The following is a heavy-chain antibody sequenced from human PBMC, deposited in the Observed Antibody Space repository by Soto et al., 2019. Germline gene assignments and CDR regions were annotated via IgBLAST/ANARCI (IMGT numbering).Heavy chain of an antibody. CDR2: IYYSGNT. Sequence: SETLSLTCTVSGGSVSSGSYYWSWIRQPPGKGLEWIGYIYYSGNTNYSPSLKSRVTISVDTSKNQFSLKLSSVTAADTAVYYCANLAFDYWGQGTVVTVSS. D-gene: IGHD3-16*01. J-gene: IGHJ4*02. CDR1: GGSVSSGSYY. CDR3: ANLAFDY. V-gene: IGHV4-61*01.